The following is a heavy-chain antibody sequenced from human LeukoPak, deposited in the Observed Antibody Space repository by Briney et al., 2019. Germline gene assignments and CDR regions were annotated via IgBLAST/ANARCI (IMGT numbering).Heavy chain of an antibody. V-gene: IGHV1-8*01. CDR3: AVSSPRSWFDP. CDR2: MNPNSGNT. CDR1: GYTFTSYD. D-gene: IGHD6-13*01. Sequence: PGASVKVSCKASGYTFTSYDINWVRQATGQGLEWMGWMNPNSGNTGYAQKFQGRVTMTRDTSTSTVYMELSSLRSEDTAVYYCAVSSPRSWFDPWGQGTLVTVSS. J-gene: IGHJ5*02.